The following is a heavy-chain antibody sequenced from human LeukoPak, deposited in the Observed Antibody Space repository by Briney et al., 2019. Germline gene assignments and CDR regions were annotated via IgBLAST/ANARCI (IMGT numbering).Heavy chain of an antibody. Sequence: PGGFLRLSCAASGFTVSSNYMSWVRQAPGKGLEWVSVIYSGGTTYYADSVKGRFTISRDNSRDTLYLQMNSLRVEDTAVYYCARDYTGGWPFDYWGQGTLVTVSS. CDR3: ARDYTGGWPFDY. V-gene: IGHV3-53*01. CDR1: GFTVSSNY. J-gene: IGHJ4*02. CDR2: IYSGGTT. D-gene: IGHD6-19*01.